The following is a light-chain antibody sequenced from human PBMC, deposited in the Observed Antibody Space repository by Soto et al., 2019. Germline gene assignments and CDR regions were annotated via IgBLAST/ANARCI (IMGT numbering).Light chain of an antibody. CDR3: QQYLITPWT. Sequence: EIVMTQSPATLSVSPGERATLSCRASQSVSSNLAWYQQKPGQAPRLLIYGASNRATGIPDRFSGSGSGTDFTLTIGRLEPEDFAVYYCQQYLITPWTFGQGTKVDIK. J-gene: IGKJ1*01. CDR2: GAS. CDR1: QSVSSN. V-gene: IGKV3D-15*01.